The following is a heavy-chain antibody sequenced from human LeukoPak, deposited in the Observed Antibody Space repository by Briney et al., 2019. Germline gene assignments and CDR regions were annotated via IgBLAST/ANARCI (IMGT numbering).Heavy chain of an antibody. CDR2: TSYDGTIQ. CDR3: AKGVVVAPDVTPFDY. CDR1: GFPFSSFS. D-gene: IGHD2-2*01. Sequence: PGGSLRLSCAASGFPFSSFSMHWVRQTPGKGLEWVAVTSYDGTIQYYADSVKGRFTISRDNSKNTLYLQMNSLRAEDTAVYYCAKGVVVAPDVTPFDYWGQGTLVTVSS. J-gene: IGHJ4*02. V-gene: IGHV3-30*04.